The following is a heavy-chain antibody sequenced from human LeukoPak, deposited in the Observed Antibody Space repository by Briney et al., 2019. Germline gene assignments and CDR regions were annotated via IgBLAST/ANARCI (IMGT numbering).Heavy chain of an antibody. CDR3: ARMREHIVVATAIPLIDYYYGMDV. V-gene: IGHV1-18*01. Sequence: ASVKVSCKASGYTFTSYGISWVRQAPGQGLEWMGWISAYNGNTNYAQKLQGRVTMTTDTSTSTAYMELRSLRSDDTAVYYCARMREHIVVATAIPLIDYYYGMDVWGQGTTVTVSS. CDR1: GYTFTSYG. CDR2: ISAYNGNT. D-gene: IGHD2-21*02. J-gene: IGHJ6*02.